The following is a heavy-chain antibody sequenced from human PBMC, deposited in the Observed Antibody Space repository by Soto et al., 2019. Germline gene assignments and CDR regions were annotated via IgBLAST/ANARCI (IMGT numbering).Heavy chain of an antibody. J-gene: IGHJ3*02. Sequence: QVQLVQSGAEVKKPGSSVKVSCKASGGTFSSYTISWVRQAPGQGLEWMGRIIPILGIANYAQKFQGRVTITADKSTSTAYRELSSLRSEDTAVYYCATLATIDACDIWGQGTMVTVSS. V-gene: IGHV1-69*02. D-gene: IGHD5-12*01. CDR1: GGTFSSYT. CDR2: IIPILGIA. CDR3: ATLATIDACDI.